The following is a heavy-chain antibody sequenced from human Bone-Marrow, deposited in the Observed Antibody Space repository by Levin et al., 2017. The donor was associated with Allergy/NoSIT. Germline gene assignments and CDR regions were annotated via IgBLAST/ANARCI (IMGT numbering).Heavy chain of an antibody. J-gene: IGHJ4*02. D-gene: IGHD4-17*01. CDR3: AKDLGVTTAAIGY. V-gene: IGHV3-9*02. CDR1: GFTSDTYA. CDR2: ILWKSGSI. Sequence: GGSLRLSCAASGFTSDTYAMHWVRQAPGKGLEWVSGILWKSGSIGYADSVKGRFTISRDTAKNSLYLQMNSLRAEDTAFYFCAKDLGVTTAAIGYWGQGTLVTVSS.